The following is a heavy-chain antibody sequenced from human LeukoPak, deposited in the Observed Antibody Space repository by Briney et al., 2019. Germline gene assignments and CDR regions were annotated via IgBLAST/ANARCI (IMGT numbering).Heavy chain of an antibody. D-gene: IGHD3-22*01. CDR1: GNRLTELS. V-gene: IGHV1-24*01. Sequence: GASVKVSCKVSGNRLTELSVHWVRQAPGKGLEWMGGFDVEAGDTKYAQNFQGRVTMTEDTSTDTAYMELSSLRSEDTAVYYCAADPTYYFDGSGYYHVDCWGQGTLVTVSS. J-gene: IGHJ1*01. CDR2: FDVEAGDT. CDR3: AADPTYYFDGSGYYHVDC.